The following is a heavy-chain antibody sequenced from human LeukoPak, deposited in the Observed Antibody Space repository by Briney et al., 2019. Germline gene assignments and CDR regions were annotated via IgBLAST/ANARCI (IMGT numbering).Heavy chain of an antibody. V-gene: IGHV4-4*02. D-gene: IGHD3-22*01. CDR3: ARVALYDSSGSNYFDY. CDR2: IYYSGST. CDR1: GDSISSNIW. Sequence: SETLSLTCTVSGDSISSNIWWSWVRQPPGKGLEWIGSIYYSGSTYYNPSLKSRVTISVDTSKNQFSLKLSSVTAADTAMYYCARVALYDSSGSNYFDYWGQGTLVTVSS. J-gene: IGHJ4*02.